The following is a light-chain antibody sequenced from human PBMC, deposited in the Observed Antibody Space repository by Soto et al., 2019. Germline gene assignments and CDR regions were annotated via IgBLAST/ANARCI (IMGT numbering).Light chain of an antibody. CDR1: TGAVTSGHY. CDR3: LLSYSATRQV. V-gene: IGLV7-46*01. J-gene: IGLJ2*01. CDR2: DAT. Sequence: QAVVTQEPSLTVSPGGTVTLTCGSSTGAVTSGHYPYWFQQRPGQAPRTLIFDATSRHSWTPARFSGSLLGGKAALILSGAQPEDEADYYCLLSYSATRQVFGGGTKVTVL.